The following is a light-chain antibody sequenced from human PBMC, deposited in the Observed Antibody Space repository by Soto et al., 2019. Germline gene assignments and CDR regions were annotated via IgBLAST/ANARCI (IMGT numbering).Light chain of an antibody. CDR3: QQYYSTPLT. V-gene: IGKV4-1*01. CDR2: WAS. J-gene: IGKJ3*01. Sequence: DIVMTQSPDSLAVSLGERATINCKSSQNVLYSPNNKSYVGWYQQKPGQPPKLLIYWASTRESGVPDRFSGSGSGTDFTLTISSLQAEDVAVYYCQQYYSTPLTFGPGTKVDIK. CDR1: QNVLYSPNNKSY.